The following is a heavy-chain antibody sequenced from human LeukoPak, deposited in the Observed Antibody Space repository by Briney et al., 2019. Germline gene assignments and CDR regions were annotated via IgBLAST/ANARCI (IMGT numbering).Heavy chain of an antibody. J-gene: IGHJ6*02. CDR3: ARVTGTTSYYYYGMDV. D-gene: IGHD1-7*01. Sequence: PSETLSLTCTVSGGSVSSGSYYWSWIRQPPGKGLEWIGYIYYSGSTNYNPSLKSRVTISVDTSKNQFSLKLSSVTAADTAAYYCARVTGTTSYYYYGMDVWGQGTTVTVSS. CDR2: IYYSGST. CDR1: GGSVSSGSYY. V-gene: IGHV4-61*01.